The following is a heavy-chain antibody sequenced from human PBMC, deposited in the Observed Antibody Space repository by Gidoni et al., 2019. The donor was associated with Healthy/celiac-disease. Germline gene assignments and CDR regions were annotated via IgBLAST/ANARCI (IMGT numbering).Heavy chain of an antibody. D-gene: IGHD1-26*01. J-gene: IGHJ4*02. CDR2: AYNGNT. V-gene: IGHV1-18*01. Sequence: AYNGNTNYAQKLQGRVTMTTDTSTSTAYMELRSLRSDDTAVYYCASSRGSYSFDYWGQGTLVTVSS. CDR3: ASSRGSYSFDY.